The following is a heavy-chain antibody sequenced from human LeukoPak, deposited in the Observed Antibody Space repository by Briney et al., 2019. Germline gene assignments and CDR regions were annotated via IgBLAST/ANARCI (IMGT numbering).Heavy chain of an antibody. CDR2: IYYSGST. Sequence: SETLSLTCTVSGGSISSGGYYWSWIRQHPGKGLEWIGYIYYSGSTYYNPSLKSRVTISVDTSKNQFSLNLSSVTAADTAVYYCARKGVAAGLDYWGQGTLVTVSS. J-gene: IGHJ4*02. CDR3: ARKGVAAGLDY. D-gene: IGHD6-13*01. CDR1: GGSISSGGYY. V-gene: IGHV4-31*03.